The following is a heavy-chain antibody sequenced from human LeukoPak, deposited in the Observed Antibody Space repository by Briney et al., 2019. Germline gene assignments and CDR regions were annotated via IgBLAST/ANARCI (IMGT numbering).Heavy chain of an antibody. D-gene: IGHD3-16*01. J-gene: IGHJ4*02. CDR1: GLTFSTSW. V-gene: IGHV4-59*05. Sequence: PGGSLRLSCAASGLTFSTSWMHWVRQTPGKGLEWIGSIYYSGSTYYNPSLKSRVTISVDTSKNQFSLKLSSVTAADTAVYYCASFGVSPYYFDYWGQGTLVTVSS. CDR3: ASFGVSPYYFDY. CDR2: IYYSGST.